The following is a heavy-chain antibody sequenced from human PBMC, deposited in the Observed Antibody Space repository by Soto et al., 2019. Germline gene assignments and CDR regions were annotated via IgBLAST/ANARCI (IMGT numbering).Heavy chain of an antibody. Sequence: LSLTCTVSGGSVSGDHWNWIRQSPGKGLEWIACVSSSGTTKYNPSLRSRVTISIDPTKNQFSLTLSSVAAAGTAVYYCASGFYDSRGYYDAFDTWGQGTKLTVSS. V-gene: IGHV4-59*02. CDR1: GGSVSGDH. CDR3: ASGFYDSRGYYDAFDT. CDR2: VSSSGTT. D-gene: IGHD3-22*01. J-gene: IGHJ3*02.